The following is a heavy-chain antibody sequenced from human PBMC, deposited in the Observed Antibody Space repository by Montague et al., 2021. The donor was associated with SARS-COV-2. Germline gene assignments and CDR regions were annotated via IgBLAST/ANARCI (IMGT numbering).Heavy chain of an antibody. Sequence: SETLSLTCTVSGGSISSYYWSWIRQPPGKGLEWIGYIYYSGSTNXXPSLKSRVTISVDTSKHQFSLKLSSVTAADTAVYYCARQRRYQLPITISGVVMADAFDIWGQGTMVTVSS. CDR2: IYYSGST. CDR3: ARQRRYQLPITISGVVMADAFDI. J-gene: IGHJ3*02. CDR1: GGSISSYY. D-gene: IGHD3-3*01. V-gene: IGHV4-59*08.